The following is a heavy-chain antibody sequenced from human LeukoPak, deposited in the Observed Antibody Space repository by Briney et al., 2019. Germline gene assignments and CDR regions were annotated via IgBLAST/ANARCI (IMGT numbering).Heavy chain of an antibody. Sequence: SETLSLTCTVSGGSISSYYWSWIRQPAGKGLEWIGRIYTSGSTNYNPSLKSRVTISVDTSKNQFSLKLSSVTAADTAVYYCARASDDYVWGSYRYTSSGYFDYWGQGTLVTVSS. CDR3: ARASDDYVWGSYRYTSSGYFDY. J-gene: IGHJ4*02. CDR2: IYTSGST. CDR1: GGSISSYY. D-gene: IGHD3-16*02. V-gene: IGHV4-4*07.